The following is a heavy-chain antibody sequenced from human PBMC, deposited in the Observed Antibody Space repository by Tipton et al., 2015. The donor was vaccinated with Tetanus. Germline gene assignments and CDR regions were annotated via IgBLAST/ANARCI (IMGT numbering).Heavy chain of an antibody. CDR2: IRSKANSYAT. J-gene: IGHJ3*02. CDR1: GFTFSGSA. CDR3: TRSRRSSEHSSGWYLDPFRDAFDI. V-gene: IGHV3-73*01. Sequence: SLRLSCAASGFTFSGSAMHWVRQASEKGLEWVGRIRSKANSYATAYAASVKGRFTISRDDSKNTAYLQMNSLKTEDTAVYYCTRSRRSSEHSSGWYLDPFRDAFDIWGQGTMVTVSS. D-gene: IGHD6-19*01.